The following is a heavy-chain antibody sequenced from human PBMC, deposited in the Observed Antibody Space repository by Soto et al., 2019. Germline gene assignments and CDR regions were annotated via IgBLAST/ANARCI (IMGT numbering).Heavy chain of an antibody. CDR1: GFTFRYYY. Sequence: QVQLVESGGGLVKPGGSLRLSCAASGFTFRYYYMSWIRQAPGKGLEWLSYISSSGGDTKYADSVQGRFNISRDNVRNSLYLQMNSLRAEDTAVYYCARDRVVATAGKPYYYGMEVWGLGTTVTVSS. D-gene: IGHD6-13*01. J-gene: IGHJ6*02. V-gene: IGHV3-11*05. CDR3: ARDRVVATAGKPYYYGMEV. CDR2: ISSSGGDT.